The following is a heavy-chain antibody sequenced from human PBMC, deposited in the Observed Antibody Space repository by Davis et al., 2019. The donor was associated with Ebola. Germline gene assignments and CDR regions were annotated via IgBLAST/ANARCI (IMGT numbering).Heavy chain of an antibody. V-gene: IGHV4-59*11. D-gene: IGHD3-16*01. CDR1: GVSISTHY. CDR2: IYYTGSA. J-gene: IGHJ4*02. Sequence: PSETLSLTCTVSGVSISTHYWSWIRQPPGKRREWIGSIYYTGSAYSNSSLNSRVTISVDTSKNQFSLKLSSVTAADTAMYYCAERGGSVWGQGTLVTVSS. CDR3: AERGGSV.